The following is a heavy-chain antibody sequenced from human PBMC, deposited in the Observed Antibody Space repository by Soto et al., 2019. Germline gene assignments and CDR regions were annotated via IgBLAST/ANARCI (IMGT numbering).Heavy chain of an antibody. CDR1: GGSISSSSYY. CDR2: IYYSGST. D-gene: IGHD2-2*01. J-gene: IGHJ3*02. V-gene: IGHV4-39*01. Sequence: SETLSLTCTVSGGSISSSSYYWGWIRQPPGKGLEWIGSIYYSGSTDYNPSLKSRVTISVDTSKNQFSLKLSSVTAADTALYYCARYCSSTHCSPRDAFDIWGQGTMVTVS. CDR3: ARYCSSTHCSPRDAFDI.